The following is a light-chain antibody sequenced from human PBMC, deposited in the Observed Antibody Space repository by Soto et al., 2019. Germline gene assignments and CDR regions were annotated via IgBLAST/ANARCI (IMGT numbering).Light chain of an antibody. V-gene: IGKV2-28*01. Sequence: DIVMTQSPLSLPVTPGEPASISCRSSQSLLYSNGYNYLDWYLQKPGQSPQLLIYLGSNRASGVPDRFSGSGSSTDFTLKISRVEAEDVGVYYCMQALHTPLTFGGGTRVEIK. J-gene: IGKJ4*01. CDR1: QSLLYSNGYNY. CDR2: LGS. CDR3: MQALHTPLT.